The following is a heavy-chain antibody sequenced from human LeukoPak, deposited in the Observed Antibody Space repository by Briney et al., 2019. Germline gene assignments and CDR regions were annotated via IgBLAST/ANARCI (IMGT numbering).Heavy chain of an antibody. CDR3: ARIVSGWSFDY. V-gene: IGHV3-48*02. Sequence: PGGSLRLSCAASGFTFSSFSMNWVRQAPGKGLEWVSYISSSSTIYYADSVKGRFAISRDNAKNSLILQMNSLRDEDTAVYYCARIVSGWSFDYWGQGTLVTVSS. CDR1: GFTFSSFS. J-gene: IGHJ4*02. D-gene: IGHD6-19*01. CDR2: ISSSSTI.